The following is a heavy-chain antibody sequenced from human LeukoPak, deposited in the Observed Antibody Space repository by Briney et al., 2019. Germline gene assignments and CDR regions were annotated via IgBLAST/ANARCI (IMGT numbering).Heavy chain of an antibody. CDR1: GFTFSSYS. CDR2: ISSSSSYI. J-gene: IGHJ4*02. Sequence: GGSLRLSCAASGFTFSSYSMNWVRQAPGKGLEWVSSISSSSSYIYYADSVKGRFTISRDNAKNSLYLQMNSLRAEDTAVYYCAREVMVRGVYGFDYWGQGTLVTVSS. D-gene: IGHD3-10*01. CDR3: AREVMVRGVYGFDY. V-gene: IGHV3-21*01.